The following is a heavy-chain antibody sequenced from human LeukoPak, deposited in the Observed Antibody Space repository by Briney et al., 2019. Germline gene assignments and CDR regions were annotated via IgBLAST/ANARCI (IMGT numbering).Heavy chain of an antibody. Sequence: KRGESLQISCQGPGSIFSDYWIGWVRPLPGKGLDWMGIIYPGDSDTRYNPSFQGQVTISADKSINTAYLHWGSLEASDTAMYYCARLREGLYNWFDPWGQGTLVTVSS. CDR1: GSIFSDYW. D-gene: IGHD5-24*01. J-gene: IGHJ5*02. CDR3: ARLREGLYNWFDP. CDR2: IYPGDSDT. V-gene: IGHV5-51*01.